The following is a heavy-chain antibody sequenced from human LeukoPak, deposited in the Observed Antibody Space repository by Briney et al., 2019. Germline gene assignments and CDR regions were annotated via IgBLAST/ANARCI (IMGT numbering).Heavy chain of an antibody. CDR1: GFTFSSYS. V-gene: IGHV3-21*01. D-gene: IGHD3-10*02. Sequence: PGGSLRLSCAASGFTFSSYSLNWVRQAPGKGLEWVSFISGSSSYIYYADSVKGRFTISRDNAKNSLYLQMNSLRAEDTAVYYCAELGITMIGGVWGKGTTVTIS. CDR2: ISGSSSYI. J-gene: IGHJ6*03. CDR3: AELGITMIGGV.